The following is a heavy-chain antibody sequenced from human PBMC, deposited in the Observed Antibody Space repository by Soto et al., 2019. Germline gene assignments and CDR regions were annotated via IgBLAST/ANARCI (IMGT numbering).Heavy chain of an antibody. D-gene: IGHD2-21*02. CDR2: ISSSYYI. V-gene: IGHV3-21*01. Sequence: PXGSLLLSCAASGFTFSSYTMKWVRQAPGKGLEWVASISSSYYIKYADSVKGRFTISRDNAKNSLYLQMNSLRAEDTAVYYCARGDVVVLTATSNFDYWGQGTLVTVSS. CDR1: GFTFSSYT. J-gene: IGHJ4*02. CDR3: ARGDVVVLTATSNFDY.